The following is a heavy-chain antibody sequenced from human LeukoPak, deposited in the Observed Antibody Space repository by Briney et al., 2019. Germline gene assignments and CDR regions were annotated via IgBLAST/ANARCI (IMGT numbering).Heavy chain of an antibody. CDR2: MYYSGRS. J-gene: IGHJ4*02. CDR3: ARVRYFDWAVDY. Sequence: SETLSLTCTVSGDSISTNKYYWAWIRQPPGKGLEWLGSMYYSGRSYYNPSLKSRVTISVDTSKNQFSLKLSSVTAADTAVYYCARVRYFDWAVDYWGQGTLVTVSS. V-gene: IGHV4-39*07. D-gene: IGHD3-9*01. CDR1: GDSISTNKYY.